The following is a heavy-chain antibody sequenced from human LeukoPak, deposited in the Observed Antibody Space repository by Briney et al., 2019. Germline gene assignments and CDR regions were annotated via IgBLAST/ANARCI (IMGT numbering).Heavy chain of an antibody. Sequence: SETLSLTCTVSGGSTSSHYWSWIRQPPGKGLEWIGYIYYSGSTNYNPSLKSRVTISVDTSKNQFSLKLSSVTAADTAVYYCARGVLRFLEWFPEPDYFDYWGQGTLVTVSS. CDR2: IYYSGST. J-gene: IGHJ4*02. V-gene: IGHV4-59*11. CDR3: ARGVLRFLEWFPEPDYFDY. D-gene: IGHD3-3*01. CDR1: GGSTSSHY.